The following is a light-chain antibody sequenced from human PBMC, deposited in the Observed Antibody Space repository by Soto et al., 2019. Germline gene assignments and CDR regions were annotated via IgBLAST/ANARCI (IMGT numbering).Light chain of an antibody. V-gene: IGKV2-28*01. Sequence: DIVMTQSPLSLPVTPGEPASISCRSSQSLLHSNGYNYLDWYLQKPGQSPQLLIYLGSNRASGVPGRFSGSGSGTDFTLKISRVEAEEVGVYYCTQALQPRFGQGTRLEIK. CDR1: QSLLHSNGYNY. J-gene: IGKJ5*01. CDR2: LGS. CDR3: TQALQPR.